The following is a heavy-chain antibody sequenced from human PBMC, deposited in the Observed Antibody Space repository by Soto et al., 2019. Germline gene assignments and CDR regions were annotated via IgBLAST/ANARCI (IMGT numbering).Heavy chain of an antibody. CDR1: GFSFVNYA. CDR3: AKATTNGGWFNPCDS. V-gene: IGHV3-23*01. J-gene: IGHJ4*02. D-gene: IGHD6-19*01. Sequence: EVQLLESGGGLVQPGGSLRLSCAASGFSFVNYAMNWVRQAPGQGLEWVSGLSGSGTSTYYADSVKGRFTISRDNSWDTLFLQMNSLTADDTAVYYCAKATTNGGWFNPCDSWGQGALVTVSS. CDR2: LSGSGTST.